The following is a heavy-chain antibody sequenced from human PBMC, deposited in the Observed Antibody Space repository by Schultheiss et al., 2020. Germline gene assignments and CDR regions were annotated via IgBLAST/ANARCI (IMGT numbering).Heavy chain of an antibody. V-gene: IGHV4-59*01. CDR1: GGSISSYY. Sequence: SETLSLTCTVSGGSISSYYWSWIRQPPGKGLEWIGYIYYSGSTNYNPSLKSRVTISVDTSKNQFSLKLSSVTAADTAVYYCAEVRSTPDFSSTSCYASSFLYFDPWGRCTLVTGSS. CDR2: IYYSGST. D-gene: IGHD2-2*01. CDR3: AEVRSTPDFSSTSCYASSFLYFDP. J-gene: IGHJ2*01.